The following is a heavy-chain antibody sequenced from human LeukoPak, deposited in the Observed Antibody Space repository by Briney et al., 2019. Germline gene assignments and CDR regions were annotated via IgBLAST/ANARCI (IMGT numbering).Heavy chain of an antibody. V-gene: IGHV3-30*18. D-gene: IGHD6-19*01. J-gene: IGHJ4*02. Sequence: PGGSLRLSCAASGFAFSSYGMHWVRQAPGKGLEWAAVISYDGNNKYYADSVKGRFTISRDNSKNTVYLQMNSLRAEDTAVYYCAKTRDSSGWNYFDYWGQGTLVTVSS. CDR2: ISYDGNNK. CDR1: GFAFSSYG. CDR3: AKTRDSSGWNYFDY.